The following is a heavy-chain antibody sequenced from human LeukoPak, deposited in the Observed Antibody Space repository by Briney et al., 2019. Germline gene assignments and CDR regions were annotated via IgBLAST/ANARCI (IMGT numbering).Heavy chain of an antibody. D-gene: IGHD1-26*01. CDR2: IYYSGST. CDR3: ARHRSDGTYPLDY. J-gene: IGHJ4*02. Sequence: SETLSLTCTVSGGSISSSSDYWGWIRQPPGKGLEWIGIIYYSGSTYYNPSLKSRVTISVDMSKNQFSLKLTSVTAADTAVYYCARHRSDGTYPLDYWGQGALVTVSS. CDR1: GGSISSSSDY. V-gene: IGHV4-39*01.